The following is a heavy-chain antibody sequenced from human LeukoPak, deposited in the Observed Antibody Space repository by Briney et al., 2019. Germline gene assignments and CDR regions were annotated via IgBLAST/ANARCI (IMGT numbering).Heavy chain of an antibody. J-gene: IGHJ4*02. V-gene: IGHV3-53*04. CDR2: IHTGGST. Sequence: GGSLRLSCAASGFTVSSNYMSWVRQAPGKGLEWVSVIHTGGSTYYADSVRGRFTISRHNSKNTLYLQMNSLRGDDTAVYYCGRAPGWIDYWGQGTLVTVSS. D-gene: IGHD3-9*01. CDR3: GRAPGWIDY. CDR1: GFTVSSNY.